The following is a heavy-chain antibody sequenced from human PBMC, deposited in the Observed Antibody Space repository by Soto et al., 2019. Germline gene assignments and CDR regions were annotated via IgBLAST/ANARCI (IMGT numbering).Heavy chain of an antibody. J-gene: IGHJ5*02. D-gene: IGHD1-7*01. CDR2: IYYSGST. V-gene: IGHV4-59*01. CDR3: ARAEGYNWNYVRWVEP. CDR1: GVSISSSY. Sequence: SETLSLTCTVSGVSISSSYWTWIRQPPGKGLEWIGYIYYSGSTNYNPSLKSRVTISVDTSKNQFSLKLSSVTAADTAVYYCARAEGYNWNYVRWVEPWGQGTLVTVS.